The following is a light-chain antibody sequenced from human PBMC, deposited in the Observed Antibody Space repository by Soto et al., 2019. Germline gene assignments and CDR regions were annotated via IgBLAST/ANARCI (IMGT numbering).Light chain of an antibody. J-gene: IGKJ3*01. Sequence: DIQLTQSPSSLSASVGDRVTITCRASQSISSYLNWYQQKPGKAPKLLIYAASSLQSGGPSRFSGSGSGTDFTLTISSLQPEDFAPYYCQHSYSTPLTFGPGTKVVIK. CDR1: QSISSY. CDR3: QHSYSTPLT. CDR2: AAS. V-gene: IGKV1-39*01.